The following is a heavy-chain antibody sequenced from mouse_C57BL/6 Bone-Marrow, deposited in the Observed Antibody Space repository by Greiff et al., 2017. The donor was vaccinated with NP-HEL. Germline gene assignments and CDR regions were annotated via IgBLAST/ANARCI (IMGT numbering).Heavy chain of an antibody. V-gene: IGHV1-69*01. Sequence: QVQLQQSGAELVMPGASVKLSCKASGYTFTSYWMPWVKQRPGQGLEWTGETDPSDSYTNYNQKFMGKFTLTVDKSSRTAYMQLSSLTCEESAVYYCARDGYYAAWFAYWGEGTLVSVSA. CDR3: ARDGYYAAWFAY. J-gene: IGHJ3*01. D-gene: IGHD2-3*01. CDR2: TDPSDSYT. CDR1: GYTFTSYW.